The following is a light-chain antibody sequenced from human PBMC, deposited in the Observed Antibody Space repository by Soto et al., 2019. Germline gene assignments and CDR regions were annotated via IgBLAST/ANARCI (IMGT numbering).Light chain of an antibody. CDR1: PSNLGGNT. Sequence: QSVLTQPPSVSGTPGHKVSISCSGIPSNLGGNTVNWYQQLPGTAPKLLIYTNNQRPSGVPDRFSGSKSGTSASLAISGLRSEDEADFYRAAWDDSLNAVVFGGGTKLTVL. V-gene: IGLV1-44*01. CDR3: AAWDDSLNAVV. J-gene: IGLJ2*01. CDR2: TNN.